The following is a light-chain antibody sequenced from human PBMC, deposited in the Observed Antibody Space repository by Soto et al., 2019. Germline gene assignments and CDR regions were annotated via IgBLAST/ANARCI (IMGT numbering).Light chain of an antibody. CDR2: GAS. J-gene: IGKJ5*01. V-gene: IGKV3D-15*01. CDR1: QSVSRN. CDR3: QQYNNWPAIT. Sequence: EMVMPESPTTRSVSPGERASISCRASQSVSRNLAWYQQKPGQAPRLLIYGASTRATGIPARFSGSGSGTEFTLTIRSLQSEDLAVYYCQQYNNWPAITVGDGKRLEIK.